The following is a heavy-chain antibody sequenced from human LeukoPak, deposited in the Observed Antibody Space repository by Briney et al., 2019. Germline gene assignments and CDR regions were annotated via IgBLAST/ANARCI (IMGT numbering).Heavy chain of an antibody. CDR3: ARAWYYDSRGYIDY. V-gene: IGHV4-39*07. D-gene: IGHD3-22*01. J-gene: IGHJ4*02. CDR1: AGSISSSSHF. Sequence: SETLSLTCTVSAGSISSSSHFWGWIRQPPGKGLEWIGEINHSAGTKHNPSLKSRVTISLDTSKNQFSLKLSSVTAADTAVYYCARAWYYDSRGYIDYWGQGTLVTVSS. CDR2: INHSAGT.